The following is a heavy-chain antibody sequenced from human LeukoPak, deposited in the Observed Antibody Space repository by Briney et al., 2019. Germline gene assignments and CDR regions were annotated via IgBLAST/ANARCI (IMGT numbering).Heavy chain of an antibody. CDR2: IIPIFGTA. CDR3: ARGVYPYSSGWYAPSYFDY. V-gene: IGHV1-69*13. CDR1: GYTFTSYA. J-gene: IGHJ4*02. Sequence: ASVKVSCKASGYTFTSYAISWVRQAPGQGLEWMGGIIPIFGTANYAQKFQGRVTITADESTSTAYMELSSLRSEDTAVYYCARGVYPYSSGWYAPSYFDYWGQGTLVTVSS. D-gene: IGHD6-19*01.